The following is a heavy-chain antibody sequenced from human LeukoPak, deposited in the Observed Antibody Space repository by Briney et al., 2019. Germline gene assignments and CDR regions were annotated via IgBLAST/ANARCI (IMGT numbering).Heavy chain of an antibody. CDR2: ISGSGGST. J-gene: IGHJ3*02. CDR3: AKDVYSGSYYLIDAFDI. Sequence: GGSLRLSCAASGFTFSSYAMSWVRQAPGKGLEWVSAISGSGGSTYYADSVKGRFTISRDNSKNTLYLQMNSLRAEDTAVYYCAKDVYSGSYYLIDAFDIWGQGTMVTVSS. D-gene: IGHD1-26*01. CDR1: GFTFSSYA. V-gene: IGHV3-23*01.